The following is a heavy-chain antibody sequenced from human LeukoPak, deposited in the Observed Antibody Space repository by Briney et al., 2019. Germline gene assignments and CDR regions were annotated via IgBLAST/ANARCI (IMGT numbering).Heavy chain of an antibody. Sequence: SETLSLTCTVSGGSISSSSYYWGWIRQPPGKGLEWIGSIYYSGSTYYNPSLKSRVTISVDTSKNQFSLKLSSVTAADTAVYYCARHRGGYSGYDHWFDPWGQGTLVTVSS. CDR1: GGSISSSSYY. CDR3: ARHRGGYSGYDHWFDP. V-gene: IGHV4-39*01. D-gene: IGHD5-12*01. CDR2: IYYSGST. J-gene: IGHJ5*02.